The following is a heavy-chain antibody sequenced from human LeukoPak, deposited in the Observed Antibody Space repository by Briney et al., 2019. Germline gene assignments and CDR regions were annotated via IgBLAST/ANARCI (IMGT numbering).Heavy chain of an antibody. D-gene: IGHD6-19*01. V-gene: IGHV3-7*01. CDR2: IKQDGSEK. Sequence: GGSLRLSCADSGFTFSNYWMTWVRQAPGKGLEWVGNIKQDGSEKYYVDSMKGRFTISRDNAKNSLYLQMNSLRAEDTAVYYCAKDLLGQWPAVFDYWGQGTLVTVSS. J-gene: IGHJ4*02. CDR3: AKDLLGQWPAVFDY. CDR1: GFTFSNYW.